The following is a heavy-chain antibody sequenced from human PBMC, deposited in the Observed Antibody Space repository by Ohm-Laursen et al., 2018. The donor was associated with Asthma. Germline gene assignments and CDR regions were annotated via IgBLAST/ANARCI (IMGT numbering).Heavy chain of an antibody. V-gene: IGHV3-21*01. CDR1: GYTFSRYS. D-gene: IGHD1-26*01. Sequence: SLRLSCAASGYTFSRYSIHWVRRIPGKGLKWVASISTASTFIYYADSVRGRFTTFRDNAKNSVYLQMNSLRAEDTALYYCARIGPERELPGREYSLHHWGEGTLVTVSS. CDR2: ISTASTFI. J-gene: IGHJ1*01. CDR3: ARIGPERELPGREYSLHH.